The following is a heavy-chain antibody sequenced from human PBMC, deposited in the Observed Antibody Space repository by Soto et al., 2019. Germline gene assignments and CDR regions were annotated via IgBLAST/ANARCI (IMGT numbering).Heavy chain of an antibody. CDR3: AGAGVGYALDI. Sequence: SETLSLTCAVSSGSISSSNWWSWVRQPPGKGLEWIGEIYHSGSTNYNPSLKSRVTISVDKSKNQFSLKLSSVTAADTAVYYCAGAGVGYALDIWGQGTMVTVSS. V-gene: IGHV4-4*02. CDR2: IYHSGST. D-gene: IGHD1-26*01. J-gene: IGHJ3*02. CDR1: SGSISSSNW.